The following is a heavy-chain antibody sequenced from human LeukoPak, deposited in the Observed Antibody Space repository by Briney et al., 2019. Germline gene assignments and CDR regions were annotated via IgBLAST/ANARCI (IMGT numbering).Heavy chain of an antibody. CDR3: ARGRSYYYDNFDY. Sequence: PSETLSLTCTVSGGSNNNYYWSWIRQPPGKGLEWIGYIYYSGSTNYNPSLKSRVTISVDTSKNHFSLKLNSVTAADTAVYYCARGRSYYYDNFDYWGQGTLVTVSS. V-gene: IGHV4-59*01. D-gene: IGHD3-22*01. CDR2: IYYSGST. J-gene: IGHJ4*02. CDR1: GGSNNNYY.